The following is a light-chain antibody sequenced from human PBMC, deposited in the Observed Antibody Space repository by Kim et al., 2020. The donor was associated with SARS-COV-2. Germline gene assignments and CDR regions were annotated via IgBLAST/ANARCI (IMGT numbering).Light chain of an antibody. J-gene: IGKJ1*01. Sequence: PGERATLSCRASQTISSNYLAWYQQKLDQAPRLLIYGTSNRATGIPDRFSGSGSGTDFTLTISRLEPEDFAVYYCQEYDDTPPWTFGQGTKVDIK. CDR2: GTS. CDR1: QTISSNY. CDR3: QEYDDTPPWT. V-gene: IGKV3-20*01.